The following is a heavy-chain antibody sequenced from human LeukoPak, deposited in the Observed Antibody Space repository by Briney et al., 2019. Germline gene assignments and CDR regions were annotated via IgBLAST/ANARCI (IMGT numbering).Heavy chain of an antibody. CDR2: IYYSWST. CDR3: ATGYDYYDSSGSSDY. D-gene: IGHD3-22*01. CDR1: GGSISSYY. Sequence: SETLSLTCTISGGSISSYYWSWIRQPPGKGLEWIGYIYYSWSTNYNPSLKSRVTISVDTSKNQFSLKLSSVTAADTAVYYCATGYDYYDSSGSSDYWGQGTLVTVSS. J-gene: IGHJ4*02. V-gene: IGHV4-59*08.